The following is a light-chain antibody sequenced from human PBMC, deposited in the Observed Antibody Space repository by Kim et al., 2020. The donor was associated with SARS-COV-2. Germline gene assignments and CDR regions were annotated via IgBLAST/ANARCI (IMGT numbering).Light chain of an antibody. CDR1: QRVLYSSNNKNY. CDR2: WAS. CDR3: QQYLSTPLT. J-gene: IGKJ4*01. V-gene: IGKV4-1*01. Sequence: TIHCKSSQRVLYSSNNKNYLTWYQQKPGQPPKLLIYWASVRDSGVPDRFSGSGSGTDFTLTISDLQAEDVAVYYCQQYLSTPLTFGGGTKVDIK.